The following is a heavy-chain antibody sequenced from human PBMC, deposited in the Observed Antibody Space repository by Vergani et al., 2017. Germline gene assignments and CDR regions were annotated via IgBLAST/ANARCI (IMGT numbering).Heavy chain of an antibody. CDR1: GYSFINYG. CDR2: VSHYNGNT. V-gene: IGHV1-18*01. J-gene: IGHJ6*02. D-gene: IGHD3-16*02. Sequence: QSQLVQSGDEVKKPGASVKVSCKTSGYSFINYGISWVRQAPGQGLEWLGWVSHYNGNTNYGQKIQGRVTMTTDTSTRTAYMQLRGLTFDDTAVYYCAREGFHDRFRGTYRPPSYYGMGGWGQGAKVDVAS. CDR3: AREGFHDRFRGTYRPPSYYGMGG.